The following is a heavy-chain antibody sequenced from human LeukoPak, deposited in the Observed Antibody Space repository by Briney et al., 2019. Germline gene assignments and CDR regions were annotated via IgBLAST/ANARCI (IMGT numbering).Heavy chain of an antibody. J-gene: IGHJ3*02. D-gene: IGHD5-18*01. CDR3: ARQTHQYSYGLVAFDI. Sequence: GASVTVSFKASGGTFIIYASRWLRQAPGQGLEWMGRSIPILGIANYAQKFQGRATSTADKSTSTAYMELSRLRSEDTAVYYCARQTHQYSYGLVAFDIGGEGTMVTVSS. CDR2: SIPILGIA. V-gene: IGHV1-69*04. CDR1: GGTFIIYA.